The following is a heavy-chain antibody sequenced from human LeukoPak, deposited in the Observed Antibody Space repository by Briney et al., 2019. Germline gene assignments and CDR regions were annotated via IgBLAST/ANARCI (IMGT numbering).Heavy chain of an antibody. CDR2: IKSDGSAT. V-gene: IGHV3-74*01. Sequence: PGGSLRLSCADSGFSFSTHWMHWVRQAPGKGLVYVAQIKSDGSATAYADSVKGRFTISRDNAKNTLYLEMSSLRAEDTAVYYCGSLTVVARDHWGQGTLVTVSS. CDR3: GSLTVVARDH. CDR1: GFSFSTHW. J-gene: IGHJ4*02. D-gene: IGHD3-22*01.